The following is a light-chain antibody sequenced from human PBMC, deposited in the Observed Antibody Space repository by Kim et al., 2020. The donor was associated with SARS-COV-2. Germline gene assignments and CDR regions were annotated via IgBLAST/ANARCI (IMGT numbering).Light chain of an antibody. V-gene: IGLV1-44*01. CDR1: SSNIGSNP. CDR3: AAWDDSLNGVI. J-gene: IGLJ2*01. Sequence: VLTQPPSASGTPGQRVTISCSGSSSNIGSNPVNWYQQFPGTAPKLLIYTNNQWPSGVPDRFSGSKSGTSASLAISGLQSDDEADYYCAAWDDSLNGVIFGGGTQLTVL. CDR2: TNN.